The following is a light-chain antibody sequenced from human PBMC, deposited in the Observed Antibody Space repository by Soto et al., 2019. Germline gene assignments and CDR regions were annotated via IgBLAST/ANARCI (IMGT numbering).Light chain of an antibody. CDR3: QQYYTTPLS. Sequence: DIVMTQSPDSLAVSLGERATINCKSSQNVLYNSNKKNYLAWYQQKLGQPPKLLIYWASTRESGVPDRFSGSGSGTDFTLTISSLQAEDVAVYYCQQYYTTPLSFGGGTKVETK. V-gene: IGKV4-1*01. CDR2: WAS. J-gene: IGKJ4*01. CDR1: QNVLYNSNKKNY.